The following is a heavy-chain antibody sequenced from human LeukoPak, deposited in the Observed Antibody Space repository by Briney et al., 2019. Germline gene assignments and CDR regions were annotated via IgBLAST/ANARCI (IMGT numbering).Heavy chain of an antibody. D-gene: IGHD3-3*01. CDR2: IYSGGST. Sequence: GGSLRLSCAASGFTVSSNYMSWVRQAPGKGLEWVSIIYSGGSTFYADSVKGRFTISRDNAKNSLYLQMNSLRAEDTAVYYCAREFGSDFWSGYRYYFDYWGQGTLVTVSS. V-gene: IGHV3-53*05. J-gene: IGHJ4*02. CDR1: GFTVSSNY. CDR3: AREFGSDFWSGYRYYFDY.